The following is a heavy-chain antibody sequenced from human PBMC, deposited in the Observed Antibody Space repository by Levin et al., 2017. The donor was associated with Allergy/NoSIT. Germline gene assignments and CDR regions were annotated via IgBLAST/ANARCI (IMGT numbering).Heavy chain of an antibody. J-gene: IGHJ3*02. Sequence: SQTLSLTCAVYGGSFSGYYWSWTRQPPGKGLEWIGEINHSGSTNYNPSLKSRVTISVDTSKNQFSLKLSSVTAADTAVYYCARVDTAMVENDAFDSWGQGTMVTVSS. CDR1: GGSFSGYY. CDR2: INHSGST. CDR3: ARVDTAMVENDAFDS. V-gene: IGHV4-34*01. D-gene: IGHD5-18*01.